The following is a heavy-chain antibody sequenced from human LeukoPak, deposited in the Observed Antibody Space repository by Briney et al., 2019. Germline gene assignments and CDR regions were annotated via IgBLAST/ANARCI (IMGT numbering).Heavy chain of an antibody. CDR2: ISAYNGNT. J-gene: IGHJ4*02. D-gene: IGHD4-17*01. V-gene: IGHV1-18*01. Sequence: ASVKVSCKASDYTFTSYGISWVRQAPGQGLEWMGWISAYNGNTNYAQKLQGRVTMTTDTSTSTAYMELRSLRSDDTAVYYCARADYGDYVWRYYFDYWGQGTLVTVSS. CDR1: DYTFTSYG. CDR3: ARADYGDYVWRYYFDY.